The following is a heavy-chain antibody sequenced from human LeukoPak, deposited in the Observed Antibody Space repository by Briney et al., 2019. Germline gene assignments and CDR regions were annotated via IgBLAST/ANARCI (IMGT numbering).Heavy chain of an antibody. Sequence: ASVKVSCKASGYTFTGYYMHWVRQAPGQGLEWMGWINPNSGGTNYAQKFQGRVTMTRDTSISTAYMELSGLRSDDTAVYYCARVGYCSGGSCFGWFDPWGQGTLVTVSS. V-gene: IGHV1-2*02. CDR3: ARVGYCSGGSCFGWFDP. J-gene: IGHJ5*02. CDR1: GYTFTGYY. CDR2: INPNSGGT. D-gene: IGHD2-15*01.